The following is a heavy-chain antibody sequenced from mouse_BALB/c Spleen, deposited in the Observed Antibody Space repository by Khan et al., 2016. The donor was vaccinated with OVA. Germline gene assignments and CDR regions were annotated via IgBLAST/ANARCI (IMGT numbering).Heavy chain of an antibody. CDR2: INPSNGYT. D-gene: IGHD2-14*01. V-gene: IGHV1-4*01. Sequence: QVRLQQSGAELARPGASVKMSCKASGYTFTSYTIHWIKLRPGQGLEWIGYINPSNGYTNYNQKFKDKATLTAEKSSTTAYMELSSLTSDDSALYNCVRDGSYHRTDGWFAYWGQGTLVTVSA. CDR3: VRDGSYHRTDGWFAY. J-gene: IGHJ3*01. CDR1: GYTFTSYT.